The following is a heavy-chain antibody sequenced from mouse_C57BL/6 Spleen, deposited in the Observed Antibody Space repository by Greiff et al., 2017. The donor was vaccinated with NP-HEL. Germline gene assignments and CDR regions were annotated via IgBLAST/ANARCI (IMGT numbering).Heavy chain of an antibody. D-gene: IGHD1-1*01. CDR1: GFTFSSYA. CDR2: ISDGGSYT. J-gene: IGHJ1*03. CDR3: ARGRNYYGSSYWYFDV. V-gene: IGHV5-4*01. Sequence: EVQLQQSGGGLVKPGGSLKLSCAASGFTFSSYAMSWVRQTPEKRLEWVATISDGGSYTYYPDNVKGRFTISRDNAKNNLYLQMSHLKSEDTAMYYCARGRNYYGSSYWYFDVWGTGTTVTVSS.